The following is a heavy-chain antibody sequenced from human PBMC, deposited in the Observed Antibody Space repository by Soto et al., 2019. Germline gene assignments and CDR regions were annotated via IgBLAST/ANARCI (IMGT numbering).Heavy chain of an antibody. CDR3: ARGRTVRNYADDSSDYFYFCHY. V-gene: IGHV4-59*01. CDR1: GDSISTFY. Sequence: SETLSLTCTVSGDSISTFYWGWMRQSPGKELEWIGYVYYTGSTNYDPSLKSRVTISVDRSKNQFSLKLTSANAADTAVYYCARGRTVRNYADDSSDYFYFCHYWGQGTQVTVAS. J-gene: IGHJ4*02. D-gene: IGHD3-22*01. CDR2: VYYTGST.